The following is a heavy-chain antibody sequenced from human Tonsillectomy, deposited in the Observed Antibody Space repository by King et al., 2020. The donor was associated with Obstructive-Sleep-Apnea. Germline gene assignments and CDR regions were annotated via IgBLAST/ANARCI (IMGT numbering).Heavy chain of an antibody. CDR3: ARDLGGALWELRGAFDI. V-gene: IGHV1-2*02. D-gene: IGHD1-26*01. Sequence: VQLVESGAEVKKPGASVKVSCKASGYTFTGYYMHWVRQAPGQGLEWMGWINPNSGGTNYAQKFQGRVTMTRDTSISTAYMELSRLRSDDTAVYYCARDLGGALWELRGAFDIWGQGTMVTVSS. CDR2: INPNSGGT. CDR1: GYTFTGYY. J-gene: IGHJ3*02.